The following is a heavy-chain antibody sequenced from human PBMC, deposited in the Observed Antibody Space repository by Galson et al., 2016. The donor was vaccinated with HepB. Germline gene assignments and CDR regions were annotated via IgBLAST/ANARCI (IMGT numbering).Heavy chain of an antibody. V-gene: IGHV1-46*01. CDR1: GFTFTNYY. Sequence: QSGAEVKKPGESLRISCKASGFTFTNYYIHWVRQAPGQGLEWMGRIILRDERSIFAQKFQDRLTMTRDTSTSTAYMELTGLRSDDTAFYFCAKDGGRHDFDFWGQGTLVTVSS. D-gene: IGHD2-15*01. J-gene: IGHJ4*02. CDR2: IILRDERS. CDR3: AKDGGRHDFDF.